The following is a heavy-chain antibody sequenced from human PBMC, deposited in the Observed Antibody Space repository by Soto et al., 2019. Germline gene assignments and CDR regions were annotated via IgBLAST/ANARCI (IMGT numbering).Heavy chain of an antibody. V-gene: IGHV1-69*01. CDR2: IIPMFGTA. Sequence: QVQLVQSGAEVRKPGSSVRVSCKASGGTFSRHTISWVRQAPGQGLEWMGGIIPMFGTANYAQKFQGRVTITADESTSTAYMELSSLGSEDTAIYYCARGWGYDSSDYYYAYWGQGTLVIVSS. CDR1: GGTFSRHT. J-gene: IGHJ4*02. CDR3: ARGWGYDSSDYYYAY. D-gene: IGHD3-22*01.